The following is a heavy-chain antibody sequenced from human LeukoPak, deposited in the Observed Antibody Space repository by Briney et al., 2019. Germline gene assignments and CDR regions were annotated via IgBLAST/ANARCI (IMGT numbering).Heavy chain of an antibody. CDR3: ARHIVVVSTPADWFDP. CDR1: GGSISSSSHY. J-gene: IGHJ5*02. D-gene: IGHD2-21*01. V-gene: IGHV4-39*01. Sequence: PSETLSLTCTVSGGSISSSSHYWGWIRQPPGRGLEWIGSIYYSGSTYYNPSLKSLVTISVDTSKNPFSLKLSSVSAADTAVYHCARHIVVVSTPADWFDPWGQGTLVTVSS. CDR2: IYYSGST.